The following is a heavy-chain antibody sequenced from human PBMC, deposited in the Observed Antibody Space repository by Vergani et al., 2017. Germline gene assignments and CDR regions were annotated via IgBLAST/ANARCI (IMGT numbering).Heavy chain of an antibody. D-gene: IGHD3-10*01. Sequence: EVELVDSGGKVVRPGGSLRLSCVASGFRFDQFGMMWVRQSPGKGPAWVAGISFNGLTVGYSESVEGRFTISRDNSKKSLFLQRSNVRAEDTASYHCARGGLFSFCYFMNVWGNGTTVKVSS. CDR1: GFRFDQFG. CDR3: ARGGLFSFCYFMNV. J-gene: IGHJ6*03. CDR2: ISFNGLTV. V-gene: IGHV3-20*01.